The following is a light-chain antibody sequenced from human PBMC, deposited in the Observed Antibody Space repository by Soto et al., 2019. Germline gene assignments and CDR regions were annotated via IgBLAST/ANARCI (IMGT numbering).Light chain of an antibody. CDR3: NSFRVSHLYV. CDR2: EVT. Sequence: QSVLTQPASVSGSPGQTSRISCTGTSSDIGGYNAVSWYQHHPGKAPKLIIYEVTHRPSGVSDRFSASKSGNTASLTISGLQAEDEADYYCNSFRVSHLYVFGTGTKVTVL. J-gene: IGLJ1*01. CDR1: SSDIGGYNA. V-gene: IGLV2-14*01.